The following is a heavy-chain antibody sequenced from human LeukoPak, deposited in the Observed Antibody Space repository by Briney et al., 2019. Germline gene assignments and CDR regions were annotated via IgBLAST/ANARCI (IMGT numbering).Heavy chain of an antibody. Sequence: SQTLSLTCTVSGGSISSGSYYWSWIRQPAGKGLEWIGRIYTSGSTNYNPSLRSRVTISLDMSKHQFSLNLTSVTAADTAVYYCASNTGTVFDYWGQGALVTVSS. CDR3: ASNTGTVFDY. V-gene: IGHV4-61*02. D-gene: IGHD7-27*01. CDR2: IYTSGST. J-gene: IGHJ4*02. CDR1: GGSISSGSYY.